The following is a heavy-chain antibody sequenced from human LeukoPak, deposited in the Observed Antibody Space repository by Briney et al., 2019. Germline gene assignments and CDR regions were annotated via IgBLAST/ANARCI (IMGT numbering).Heavy chain of an antibody. CDR3: AREVDLVVDV. Sequence: PSETLPLTCTVSGGSISSSSYYWGWIRQPPGKGLEWIGSIYYSGSTYYNPSLKSRVTISVDTSKNQFSLKLSSVTAADTAVYYCAREVDLVVDVWGKGTTVTVSS. V-gene: IGHV4-39*02. D-gene: IGHD2-2*03. CDR1: GGSISSSSYY. J-gene: IGHJ6*04. CDR2: IYYSGST.